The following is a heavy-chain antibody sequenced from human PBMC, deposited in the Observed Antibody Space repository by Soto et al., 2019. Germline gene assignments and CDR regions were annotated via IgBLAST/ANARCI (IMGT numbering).Heavy chain of an antibody. J-gene: IGHJ4*02. CDR1: GGSISSGVYY. V-gene: IGHV4-31*03. Sequence: SETLSLTCTVSGGSISSGVYYWSWIRQHPGKGLEWIGYIYYSGSTYYNPSLKSRVTISVDTSKNQFSLKLSSVTAADTAVYYCARHGTDRNFDYWGQGTLVTVSS. CDR3: ARHGTDRNFDY. CDR2: IYYSGST. D-gene: IGHD1-1*01.